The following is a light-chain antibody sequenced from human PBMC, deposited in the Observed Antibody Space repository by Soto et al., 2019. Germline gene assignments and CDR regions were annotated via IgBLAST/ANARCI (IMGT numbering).Light chain of an antibody. J-gene: IGKJ1*01. CDR2: AAS. CDR1: QSVISNY. CDR3: QQYGSSLTCT. V-gene: IGKV3-20*01. Sequence: EVVLTQSPGTVSLSPGERVTLSCRASQSVISNYLAWYQQRPGQAPRLLIYAASSRATCIPDRFSGSGSGTDFTLSISRLEPEDFAVYYCQQYGSSLTCTFGQGTKVE.